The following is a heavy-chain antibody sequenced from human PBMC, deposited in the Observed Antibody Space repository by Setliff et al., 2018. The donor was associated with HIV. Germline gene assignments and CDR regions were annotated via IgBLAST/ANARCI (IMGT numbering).Heavy chain of an antibody. D-gene: IGHD3-16*01. V-gene: IGHV3-66*02. CDR2: IYSGGNR. J-gene: IGHJ3*02. Sequence: GGSLRLSCAASGFTVSGNYLSWVRQAPGKGLEWVSVIYSGGNRNYADSVKGRFTISRDISKNTLYLQMNSLTSEDTAVYYCAAQCLRVDDAFDIWGQGTMVTVSS. CDR3: AAQCLRVDDAFDI. CDR1: GFTVSGNY.